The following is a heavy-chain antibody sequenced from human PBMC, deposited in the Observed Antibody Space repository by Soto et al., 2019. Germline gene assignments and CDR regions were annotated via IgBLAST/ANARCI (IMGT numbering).Heavy chain of an antibody. J-gene: IGHJ6*02. D-gene: IGHD3-9*01. Sequence: GGSLRLSCAASGFTFSSYAMSWVRQAPGKGLEWVSAISGSGGSTYYADSVKGRFTISRDNSKNTLYLQMNSLRAEDTAVYYCAKGLVLRYFDDYYYYGMDVWGQGTTVTVSS. CDR1: GFTFSSYA. V-gene: IGHV3-23*01. CDR2: ISGSGGST. CDR3: AKGLVLRYFDDYYYYGMDV.